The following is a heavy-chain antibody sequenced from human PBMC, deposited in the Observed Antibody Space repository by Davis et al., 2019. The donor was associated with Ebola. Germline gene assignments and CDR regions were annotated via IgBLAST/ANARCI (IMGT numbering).Heavy chain of an antibody. Sequence: PGGSLRLSCAVYAGSLSDYYWSWIRQPPGEGLEWIGEINHSGTTNYNPSLKSRVTISVDTSKNQFSLKLSSVTAADTAVYYCARGQRWLQSRFDYWGQGNLVTVSS. D-gene: IGHD5-24*01. CDR1: AGSLSDYY. CDR3: ARGQRWLQSRFDY. J-gene: IGHJ4*02. V-gene: IGHV4-34*01. CDR2: INHSGTT.